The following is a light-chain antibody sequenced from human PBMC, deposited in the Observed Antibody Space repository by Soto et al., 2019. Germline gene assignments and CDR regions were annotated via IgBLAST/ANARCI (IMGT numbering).Light chain of an antibody. Sequence: EIVLTPSPGTLSLSPGERATLYCRASQSVSSSYLAWYQQKPGQAPRLLIYGASSRATGIPARFSGSGSGTDFTLTISSLQSEDFAVYYCQHYNELPLTFGGGTKVDI. CDR3: QHYNELPLT. J-gene: IGKJ4*01. CDR2: GAS. CDR1: QSVSSSY. V-gene: IGKV3-20*01.